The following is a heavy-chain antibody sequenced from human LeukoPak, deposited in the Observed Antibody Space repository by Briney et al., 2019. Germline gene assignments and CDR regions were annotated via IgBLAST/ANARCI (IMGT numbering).Heavy chain of an antibody. CDR3: ARLPPSVFGVGTGDFDY. V-gene: IGHV3-30*03. CDR2: TSYDGSKT. CDR1: GFSFSTYG. D-gene: IGHD2-8*02. J-gene: IGHJ4*02. Sequence: PGGSLRLSCEVSGFSFSTYGMYWVRQAPGKGLESVAVTSYDGSKTYYADSVKGRSTISRDNPKNTVYLQLNSLRAEDTAVYYCARLPPSVFGVGTGDFDYWGQGTLVTVSS.